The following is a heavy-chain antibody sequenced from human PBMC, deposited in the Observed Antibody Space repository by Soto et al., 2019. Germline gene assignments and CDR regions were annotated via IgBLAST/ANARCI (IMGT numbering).Heavy chain of an antibody. D-gene: IGHD3-22*01. CDR3: ARAYYDSSGYYYVGFDY. Sequence: QVQLVQSGAEVKKPGASVKVSCKASGYTFTSYGISWVRQAPGQGLEWMGWISAYNGNTNYAQKLQGRVTMTTDTSTSTAYMELSSLRSEDTAVYYCARAYYDSSGYYYVGFDYWGQGTLVTVSS. J-gene: IGHJ4*02. V-gene: IGHV1-18*04. CDR1: GYTFTSYG. CDR2: ISAYNGNT.